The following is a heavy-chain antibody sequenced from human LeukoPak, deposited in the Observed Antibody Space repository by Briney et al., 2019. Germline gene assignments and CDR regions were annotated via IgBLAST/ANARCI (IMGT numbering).Heavy chain of an antibody. CDR3: ARRGELTLFGVVMEYYFDY. J-gene: IGHJ4*02. V-gene: IGHV3-30*02. D-gene: IGHD3-3*01. CDR2: IRYDGSNK. Sequence: GGSLRLSCAASGFTFSSYGMHWVRQAPGKGLEWVAFIRYDGSNKYYADSVKGRFTISRDNSKNTLYLQMNSLRAGDTAVYYCARRGELTLFGVVMEYYFDYWGQGTLVTVSS. CDR1: GFTFSSYG.